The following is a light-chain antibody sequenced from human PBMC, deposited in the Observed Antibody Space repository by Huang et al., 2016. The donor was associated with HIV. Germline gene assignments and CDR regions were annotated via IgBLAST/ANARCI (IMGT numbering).Light chain of an antibody. CDR3: QQRSKWPLT. V-gene: IGKV3-11*01. J-gene: IGKJ4*01. CDR1: QSVSDF. CDR2: DAS. Sequence: EIVLTQSPATLSLSPGQRVTLSCRASQSVSDFLAWYQQKPGQAPRLLIYDASKRATGIPARFNGSGAATDFTLTISSLEPEDFAVYYCQQRSKWPLTFGGGTKVESK.